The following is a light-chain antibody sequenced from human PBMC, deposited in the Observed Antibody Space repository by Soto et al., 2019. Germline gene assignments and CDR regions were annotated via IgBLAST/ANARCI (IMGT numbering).Light chain of an antibody. CDR2: GTS. CDR1: QSISSPY. J-gene: IGKJ1*01. V-gene: IGKV3-20*01. CDR3: QQYAASPRM. Sequence: EIVLTQSPGTLSLSPGERATLSCRASQSISSPYLAWYQQKPGQAPRLLIYGTSTRATGIPDRFSCSGSGTDFTLTIHRLEPEDFAVYYCQQYAASPRMFGQGTKVDIK.